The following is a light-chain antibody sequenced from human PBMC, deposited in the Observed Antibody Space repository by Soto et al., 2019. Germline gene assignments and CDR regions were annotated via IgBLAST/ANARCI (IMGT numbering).Light chain of an antibody. V-gene: IGLV1-44*01. CDR1: SSNIGSNT. Sequence: QSVLTQPPSASGTPGQIVALSCSGSSSNIGSNTVTWYQQLPGTAPKLLIYSTSQRSSGVPGRFSGSKSGASASLSISGLQSEDEADYYCAAWDDRLDVDVFGTGTKVTVL. J-gene: IGLJ1*01. CDR2: STS. CDR3: AAWDDRLDVDV.